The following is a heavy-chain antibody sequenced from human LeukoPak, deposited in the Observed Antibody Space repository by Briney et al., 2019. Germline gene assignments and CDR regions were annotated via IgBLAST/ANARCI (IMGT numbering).Heavy chain of an antibody. D-gene: IGHD2-2*01. CDR3: AKDAFCTSTNCYASYFDY. J-gene: IGHJ4*02. V-gene: IGHV3-23*01. CDR1: GFTFTSYS. Sequence: GGSLRLSCAASGFTFTSYSMSWVRQAPGKGLEWVSAISGSGGTTHYADSVKGRFTISRDRSKNTLYLQMHSLRAEDTAVYYCAKDAFCTSTNCYASYFDYWGQGTLVTVSS. CDR2: ISGSGGTT.